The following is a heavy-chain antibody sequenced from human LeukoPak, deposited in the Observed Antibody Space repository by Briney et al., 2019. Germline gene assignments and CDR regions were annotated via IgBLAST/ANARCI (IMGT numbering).Heavy chain of an antibody. CDR3: ARGGDLKGELDY. CDR2: IIPILGIA. Sequence: GASVKVSGKASGGTFSSYTISWVRQAPGQGLEWMGRIIPILGIANYAQKFQGRVTITADKSTSTAYMELSSLRSEDTAVYYCARGGDLKGELDYWGQGTLVTVSS. D-gene: IGHD3-16*01. CDR1: GGTFSSYT. V-gene: IGHV1-69*02. J-gene: IGHJ4*02.